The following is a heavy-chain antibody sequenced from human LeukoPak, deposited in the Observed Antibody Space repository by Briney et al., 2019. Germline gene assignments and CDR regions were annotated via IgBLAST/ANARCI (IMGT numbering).Heavy chain of an antibody. CDR1: GFNIGPYA. Sequence: GGSLRLSCAASGFNIGPYAMYWVRQGPGRGLEWVSVIKADGSGTFYSDSVRGRLTTSRDNSKNSLYLQMSSLTSDDTALYYCATWAFYHNLDVWDQGTTVAVSS. J-gene: IGHJ6*02. CDR2: IKADGSGT. CDR3: ATWAFYHNLDV. V-gene: IGHV3-43*02. D-gene: IGHD2/OR15-2a*01.